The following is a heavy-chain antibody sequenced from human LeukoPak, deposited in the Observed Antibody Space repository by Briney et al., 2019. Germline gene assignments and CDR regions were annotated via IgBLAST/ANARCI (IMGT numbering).Heavy chain of an antibody. CDR1: GASISSSSSS. J-gene: IGHJ4*02. D-gene: IGHD4-17*01. V-gene: IGHV4-39*01. CDR3: ASGTFDDYGDYDRGDYFDH. CDR2: IYYSGLT. Sequence: PSETLCLTCTVSGASISSSSSSWGWVRQPPGKGPEWIGSIYYSGLTYDNPSLKSRVSISVDPSKNHFSLKVSSVTAADTAVYYCASGTFDDYGDYDRGDYFDHWGQGTLVTVSS.